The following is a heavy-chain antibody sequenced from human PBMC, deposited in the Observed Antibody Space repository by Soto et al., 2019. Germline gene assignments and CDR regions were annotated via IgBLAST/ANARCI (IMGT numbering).Heavy chain of an antibody. CDR2: FDPEDGET. J-gene: IGHJ4*02. CDR1: GYTLTELS. Sequence: ASVKVSCKVSGYTLTELSMHWVRQAPGKGLEWMGGFDPEDGETIYAQKFQGRVTMTEDTSTDTAYMELSSLRSEDTAVYYCATLSSQGYSFDYWGQGTLVTVSS. CDR3: ATLSSQGYSFDY. D-gene: IGHD6-13*01. V-gene: IGHV1-24*01.